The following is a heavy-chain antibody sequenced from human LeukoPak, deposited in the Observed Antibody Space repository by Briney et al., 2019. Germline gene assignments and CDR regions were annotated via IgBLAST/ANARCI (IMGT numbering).Heavy chain of an antibody. V-gene: IGHV4-59*11. Sequence: SETLSLTCTVSGGSISSHYWSWIRQPPGKGLEWIGFIYYTGSTNYNPYNPSLESRVTISVDTSKNQFSLKLSSVTAADTAVYYCARDPYLTGKFDYWGQGTLVTVSS. D-gene: IGHD1-1*01. J-gene: IGHJ4*02. CDR1: GGSISSHY. CDR2: IYYTGST. CDR3: ARDPYLTGKFDY.